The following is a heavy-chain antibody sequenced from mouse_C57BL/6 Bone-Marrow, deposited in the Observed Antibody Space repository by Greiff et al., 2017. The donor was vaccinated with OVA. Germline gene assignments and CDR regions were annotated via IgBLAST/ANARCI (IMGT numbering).Heavy chain of an antibody. D-gene: IGHD1-1*01. J-gene: IGHJ4*01. CDR1: GYTFTDYE. CDR3: TRDDYGSSGNYAMDY. Sequence: QVQLQQSGAELVRPGASVTLSCKASGYTFTDYEMHWVKQTPVHGLDWIGAIDPETGGTAYNQKFKGKAILTADKSSSTAYMELRSLTSEDSAVYYCTRDDYGSSGNYAMDYWGQGTSVTVSS. V-gene: IGHV1-15*01. CDR2: IDPETGGT.